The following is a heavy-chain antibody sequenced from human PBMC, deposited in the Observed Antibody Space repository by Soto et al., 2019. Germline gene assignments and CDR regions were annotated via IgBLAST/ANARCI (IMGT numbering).Heavy chain of an antibody. V-gene: IGHV3-48*01. CDR3: ARVKVAILGPGYFDY. CDR1: VFTFSSYS. Sequence: PGGSLRLSCAASVFTFSSYSMNWVRQAPGKGLEWVSYISSSSSTIYYADSVKGRFTISRDNAKNSLYLQMNSLRAEDTAVYYCARVKVAILGPGYFDYWGQGTLVTVSS. D-gene: IGHD3-3*01. CDR2: ISSSSSTI. J-gene: IGHJ4*02.